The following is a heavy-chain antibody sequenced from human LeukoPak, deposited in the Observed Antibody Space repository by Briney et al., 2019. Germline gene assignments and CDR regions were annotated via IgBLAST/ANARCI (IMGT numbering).Heavy chain of an antibody. J-gene: IGHJ4*02. Sequence: SETLSLTCTVSGGSISSGSYYWSWIRQPAGKGLEWIGRIYTSGSTNYNPSLKSRVTISVDTSKNQFSLKLSSVTAADTAVYYRARHIVGAYLDYWGQGTLVTVSS. V-gene: IGHV4-61*02. CDR3: ARHIVGAYLDY. D-gene: IGHD1-26*01. CDR2: IYTSGST. CDR1: GGSISSGSYY.